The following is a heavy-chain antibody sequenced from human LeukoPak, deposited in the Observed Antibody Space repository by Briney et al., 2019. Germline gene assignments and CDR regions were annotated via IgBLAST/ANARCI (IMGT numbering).Heavy chain of an antibody. J-gene: IGHJ4*02. D-gene: IGHD3-22*01. V-gene: IGHV3-9*01. CDR1: GFTFDDYA. CDR3: AKGARSSSGYTTD. Sequence: GGSLRLSCVASGFTFDDYALHWVRQAPGKGLEWVAGINWNSVSAVYADSLKGRLTISRDNAKNSLFLQMNSLKTEDTAFYYCAKGARSSSGYTTDWGQGILVTVSS. CDR2: INWNSVSA.